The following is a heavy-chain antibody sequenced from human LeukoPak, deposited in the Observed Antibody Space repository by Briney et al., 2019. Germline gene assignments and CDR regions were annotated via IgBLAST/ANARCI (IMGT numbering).Heavy chain of an antibody. CDR2: IYYSGST. D-gene: IGHD6-13*01. Sequence: PSETLSLTCTVSGGSISSYYWSWIRQPPGKGLEWIGNIYYSGSTNYNPSLKSRVTISVDTSKNQFSLKLSSVTAADTAVYYCARGPNAVESSSWYESYYYYGMDVWGQGTTVTVSS. J-gene: IGHJ6*02. CDR3: ARGPNAVESSSWYESYYYYGMDV. CDR1: GGSISSYY. V-gene: IGHV4-59*01.